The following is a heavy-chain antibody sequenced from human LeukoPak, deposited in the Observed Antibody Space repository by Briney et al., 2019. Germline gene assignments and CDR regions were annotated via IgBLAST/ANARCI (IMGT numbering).Heavy chain of an antibody. Sequence: GASVKVSCKASGYTFTSSDFNWVRQAPGQGLEWMGGIIPIFGTANYAQKFQGRVTITADESTSTAYMELSSLRSEDTAVYYCARALYCSSTSCYGTFDYWGQGTLVTVSS. D-gene: IGHD2-2*01. CDR3: ARALYCSSTSCYGTFDY. CDR2: IIPIFGTA. V-gene: IGHV1-69*13. CDR1: GYTFTSSD. J-gene: IGHJ4*02.